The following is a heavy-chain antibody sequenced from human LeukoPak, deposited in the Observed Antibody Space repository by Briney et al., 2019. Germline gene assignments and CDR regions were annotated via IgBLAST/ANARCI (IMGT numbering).Heavy chain of an antibody. Sequence: SGTLSLTCTVSGGSISSDYWSWIRQPPGKGLEWIGYIYYRGSTNYNPSLKSRVTISVDTSKNQFSLKLSSVTAADTAVYYCARLSGYSSGHYYSDYWGQGTLVTVSS. CDR1: GGSISSDY. CDR3: ARLSGYSSGHYYSDY. D-gene: IGHD3-22*01. J-gene: IGHJ4*02. V-gene: IGHV4-59*01. CDR2: IYYRGST.